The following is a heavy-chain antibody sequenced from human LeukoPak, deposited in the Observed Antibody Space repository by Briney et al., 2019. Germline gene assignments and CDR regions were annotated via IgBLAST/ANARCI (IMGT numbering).Heavy chain of an antibody. CDR2: INHSGST. Sequence: SETLSLTCTVSGGSISSSSYYWGWIRQPPGKGLEWIGEINHSGSTNYNPSLKSRVTISVDTSKNQFSLNLSSVTAADTAVYYCARPDLEWLLFRAFDIWGQGTMVTVSS. CDR3: ARPDLEWLLFRAFDI. J-gene: IGHJ3*02. V-gene: IGHV4-39*07. D-gene: IGHD3-3*01. CDR1: GGSISSSSYY.